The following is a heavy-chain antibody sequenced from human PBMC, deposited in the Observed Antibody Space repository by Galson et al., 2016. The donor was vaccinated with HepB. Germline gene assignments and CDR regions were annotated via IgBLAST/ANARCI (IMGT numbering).Heavy chain of an antibody. J-gene: IGHJ5*02. CDR2: INAGNGNT. CDR1: GYTFTSYA. CDR3: ARDRVAVPAVGWFEP. V-gene: IGHV1-3*01. Sequence: SVKVSCKASGYTFTSYAMHWVRQAPGQRLEWMGWINAGNGNTKYSQKFQGRVTITRDTSASTVYMELSSLKSEDAAVYYCARDRVAVPAVGWFEPWGQGTLVTVSS. D-gene: IGHD2-2*01.